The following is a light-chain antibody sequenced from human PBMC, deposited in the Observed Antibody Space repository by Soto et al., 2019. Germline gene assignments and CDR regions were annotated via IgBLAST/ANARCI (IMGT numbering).Light chain of an antibody. Sequence: EIVLTQSPGTLSLSPGERPTLSCRASQRVSSSSLAWYQQKPGQAPSLLIYGASSRATGIPDRFSGSGSGTDFTLTISRLEPEDFAVYYCQQYDSSPLTFGGGTKVEIK. CDR1: QRVSSSS. V-gene: IGKV3-20*01. CDR2: GAS. J-gene: IGKJ4*01. CDR3: QQYDSSPLT.